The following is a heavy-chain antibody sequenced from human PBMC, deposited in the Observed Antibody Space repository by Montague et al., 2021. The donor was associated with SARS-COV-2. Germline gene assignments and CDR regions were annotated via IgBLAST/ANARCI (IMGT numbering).Heavy chain of an antibody. CDR3: ARHYSATLPAVY. CDR1: GGSISSFY. Sequence: SETRSLTCTVSGGSISSFYWSWFRQPPGKGLEWIGYISDSGSTNYNPSLTSRITMSVDTSKNQFSLKVNSVTAADTAVYYCARHYSATLPAVYWGQGTLVPVS. CDR2: ISDSGST. D-gene: IGHD2-15*01. J-gene: IGHJ4*02. V-gene: IGHV4-59*08.